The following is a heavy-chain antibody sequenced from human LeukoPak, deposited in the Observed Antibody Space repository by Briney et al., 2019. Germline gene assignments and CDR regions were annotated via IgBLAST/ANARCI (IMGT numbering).Heavy chain of an antibody. J-gene: IGHJ4*02. CDR1: GFTFSSYG. CDR3: AKDQYDSNGSDY. V-gene: IGHV3-30*18. D-gene: IGHD3-22*01. CDR2: ISYDGSNK. Sequence: GRSLRLSCAASGFTFSSYGMHWVRQAPGKWLEWVAVISYDGSNKYYAESVKGRFTISRDNSKNTLYLQMNSLRPEDTAVYYCAKDQYDSNGSDYWGQGTLVTVSS.